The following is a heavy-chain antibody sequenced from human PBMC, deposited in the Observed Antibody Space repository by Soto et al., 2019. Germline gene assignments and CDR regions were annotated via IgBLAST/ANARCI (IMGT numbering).Heavy chain of an antibody. V-gene: IGHV1-46*01. CDR2: INPSGGST. J-gene: IGHJ6*02. CDR1: GYTFTSYY. D-gene: IGHD3-10*01. CDR3: ARDALYGSGSYFAVWYYYYGMDV. Sequence: GASVKVSCKASGYTFTSYYMHWVRQAPGQGLEWMGIINPSGGSTSYAQKFQGRVTMTRDTSTSTVYMELSSLRSEDTAVYYCARDALYGSGSYFAVWYYYYGMDVWGQGTTVTVSS.